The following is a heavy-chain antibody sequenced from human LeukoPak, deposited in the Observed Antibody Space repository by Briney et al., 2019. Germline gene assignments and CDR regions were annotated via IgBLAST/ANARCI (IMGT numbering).Heavy chain of an antibody. CDR2: ISGSGRST. Sequence: GGSLRLSCAASGFTFSSCGMSWVRQAPGKGLEWVSGISGSGRSTYYADSVKGRFTISRDNSKNTLYLQMNSLRAEDTAVYYCVSSSSWYRGNYWFDPGAREPWSPSPQ. CDR1: GFTFSSCG. J-gene: IGHJ5*02. V-gene: IGHV3-23*01. D-gene: IGHD6-13*01. CDR3: VSSSSWYRGNYWFDP.